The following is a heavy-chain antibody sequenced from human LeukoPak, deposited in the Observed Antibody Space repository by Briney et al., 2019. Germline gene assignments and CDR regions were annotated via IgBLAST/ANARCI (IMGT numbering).Heavy chain of an antibody. V-gene: IGHV4-31*03. J-gene: IGHJ4*02. D-gene: IGHD5-12*01. CDR2: IYYSGST. CDR3: ARQGGYSGYDGGIDY. CDR1: GGSISSGGYY. Sequence: PSETLSLTCTVSGGSISSGGYYWRWIRQHPGKGLEWIGYIYYSGSTYYNPSLKSRVTISVDTSKNQFSLKLSSVTAADTAVYYCARQGGYSGYDGGIDYWGQGTLVTVSS.